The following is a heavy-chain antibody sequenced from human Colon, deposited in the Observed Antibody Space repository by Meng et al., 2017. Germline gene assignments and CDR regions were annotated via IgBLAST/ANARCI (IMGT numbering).Heavy chain of an antibody. CDR1: GGAPRSHVYY. CDR3: ARRRGGSGRDC. D-gene: IGHD3-10*01. V-gene: IGHV4-39*01. CDR2: IYYSGSS. Sequence: KHSCTPPLHSRSSGGAPRSHVYYWYWVRQPPVKGLGVFGVIYYSGSSSYNPSLQNRVTMFVDTSKNQFSLMMPSVTATDTAVYYCARRRGGSGRDCWGQGTLVTVSS. J-gene: IGHJ4*02.